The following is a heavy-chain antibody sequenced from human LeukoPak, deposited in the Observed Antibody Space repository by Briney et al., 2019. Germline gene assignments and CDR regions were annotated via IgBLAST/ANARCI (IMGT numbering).Heavy chain of an antibody. D-gene: IGHD6-6*01. J-gene: IGHJ4*02. V-gene: IGHV4-59*01. CDR3: ARDSGFGQLDLAY. CDR2: IYYSGST. CDR1: GGSINSYY. Sequence: SETLSLTCTVSGGSINSYYWSWIRQPPGKGLEWIGYIYYSGSTKYNPSLKSRVTISVDTSKNQFSLKLSSVTAADTAVYYCARDSGFGQLDLAYWGQGTLVTVSS.